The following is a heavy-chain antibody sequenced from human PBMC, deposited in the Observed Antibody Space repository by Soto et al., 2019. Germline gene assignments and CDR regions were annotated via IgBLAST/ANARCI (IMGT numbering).Heavy chain of an antibody. Sequence: QVHLVQSGAEVKNPGASVKVSCKASGYTLTLYYMHWVRQAPGQGLEWMGIINPSAGNAGYAQKVQGRVTMTRDTSTITVYMELSSLRSEDTAMYYCGIYCSGGSCPPGRGNWGQGTRVTVS. CDR3: GIYCSGGSCPPGRGN. J-gene: IGHJ3*01. D-gene: IGHD2-15*01. V-gene: IGHV1-46*01. CDR1: GYTLTLYY. CDR2: INPSAGNA.